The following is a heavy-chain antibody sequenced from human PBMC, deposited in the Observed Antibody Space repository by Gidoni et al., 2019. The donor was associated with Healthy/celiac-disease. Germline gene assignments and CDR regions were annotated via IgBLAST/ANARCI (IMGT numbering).Heavy chain of an antibody. CDR3: ARNGNQGAAADI. V-gene: IGHV3-30*03. CDR1: GFTFSTYG. Sequence: QVQLVESGGGVVQPGRSLRLSCAASGFTFSTYGMHWVRQAPGKGLVWVAFISYDGSNKYYADSVKGRFTISRDNSKNTMYLQMNSLRAEDTAVYYCARNGNQGAAADIWGQGTMVTVSS. D-gene: IGHD6-13*01. CDR2: ISYDGSNK. J-gene: IGHJ3*02.